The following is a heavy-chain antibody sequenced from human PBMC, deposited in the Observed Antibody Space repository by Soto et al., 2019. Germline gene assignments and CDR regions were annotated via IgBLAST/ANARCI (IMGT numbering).Heavy chain of an antibody. CDR1: GASISSSTYY. J-gene: IGHJ6*02. D-gene: IGHD5-18*01. V-gene: IGHV4-39*01. CDR3: ACIFSGGYGYGFYYYGMDV. CDR2: ISYSGST. Sequence: SEPLSLTCTVSGASISSSTYYWGWIRQPPGKGLEWIGSISYSGSTYYNPSLKSRVTIAVDTSKNQFSLKLSSVTAADTAVYYCACIFSGGYGYGFYYYGMDVWGQGTTVP.